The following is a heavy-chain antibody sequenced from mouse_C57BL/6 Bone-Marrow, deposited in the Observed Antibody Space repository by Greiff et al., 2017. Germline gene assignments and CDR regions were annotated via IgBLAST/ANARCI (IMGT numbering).Heavy chain of an antibody. CDR2: INPYNGGT. D-gene: IGHD1-1*01. J-gene: IGHJ2*01. V-gene: IGHV1-19*01. CDR1: GYTFTDYY. Sequence: VQLQQSGPVLVKPGASVKMSCKASGYTFTDYYMNWLKQSHGKSLEWIGVINPYNGGTSYNQKFKGKATLTVDKSSSTAYMELNSLTSEDSAVYYCARDYYGSSDYWGQGTTLTVSS. CDR3: ARDYYGSSDY.